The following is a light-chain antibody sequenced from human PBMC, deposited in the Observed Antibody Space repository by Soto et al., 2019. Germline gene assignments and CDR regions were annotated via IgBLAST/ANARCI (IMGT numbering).Light chain of an antibody. CDR1: QSVSSN. CDR2: GAS. V-gene: IGKV3-15*01. CDR3: QQYDNWPLA. J-gene: IGKJ4*01. Sequence: EVVLTQSPATLSVSPGERAALSCMASQSVSSNLAWYQQKPGQAPRLLIYGASTRATGIPARFSGSGSGTDFTLTISSLQSEDFAVYYCQQYDNWPLAFGGGTKVDTK.